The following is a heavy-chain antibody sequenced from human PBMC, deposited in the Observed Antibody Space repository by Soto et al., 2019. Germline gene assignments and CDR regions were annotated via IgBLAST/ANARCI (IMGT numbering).Heavy chain of an antibody. Sequence: QVQLVESGGGVVQPGRSLRLSCAASGFTFSSYGMHWVRQAPGKGLEWVAVISYDGSNKYYADSVKGRFTISRDNSKTTLYLQMKSLRAEDTAVYYCAKDLLRPGRAYGMDVWGQGTTVTVSS. V-gene: IGHV3-30*18. CDR2: ISYDGSNK. D-gene: IGHD6-25*01. CDR3: AKDLLRPGRAYGMDV. CDR1: GFTFSSYG. J-gene: IGHJ6*02.